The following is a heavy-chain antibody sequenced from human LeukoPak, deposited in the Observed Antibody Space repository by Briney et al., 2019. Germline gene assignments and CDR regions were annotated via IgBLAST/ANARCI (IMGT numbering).Heavy chain of an antibody. CDR3: ARGRPSGPSRVSFDY. D-gene: IGHD3-3*01. V-gene: IGHV3-30*03. J-gene: IGHJ4*02. CDR1: GFTFSSYG. Sequence: PGGSLRLSCAASGFTFSSYGMHWVRQAPGKGLEWVAVISYDGSNKYYADSVKGRFTISRDNSKNTLYLQMNSLRAEDTAVYYCARGRPSGPSRVSFDYWGQGTLVTVSS. CDR2: ISYDGSNK.